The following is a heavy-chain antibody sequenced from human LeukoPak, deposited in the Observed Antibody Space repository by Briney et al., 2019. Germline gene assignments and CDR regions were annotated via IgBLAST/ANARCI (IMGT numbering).Heavy chain of an antibody. D-gene: IGHD1-1*01. Sequence: SETLSLTCTVSGGSISSYYWSWIRQPPGKGLEWIGYIYTSGSTNYNPSLKSRVTISVDTSTNQFSLKLSSVTAADTAVYYCARGQLAFNWFDPWGQGTLVTVSS. J-gene: IGHJ5*02. CDR1: GGSISSYY. CDR3: ARGQLAFNWFDP. V-gene: IGHV4-4*09. CDR2: IYTSGST.